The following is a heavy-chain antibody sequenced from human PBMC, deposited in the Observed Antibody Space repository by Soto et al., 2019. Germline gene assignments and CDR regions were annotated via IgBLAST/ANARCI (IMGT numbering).Heavy chain of an antibody. D-gene: IGHD6-19*01. Sequence: SVTLSLTCTVSGGSISSYYGSLLRQPAGKGLEWIGRIYTSGSTNYNPSLKSRVTMSVDTSKNQFSLKLSSVTAADTAVYYCAREHSSGWYAGYYYGMDVWGQGTTVTVSS. J-gene: IGHJ6*02. CDR2: IYTSGST. CDR3: AREHSSGWYAGYYYGMDV. V-gene: IGHV4-4*07. CDR1: GGSISSYY.